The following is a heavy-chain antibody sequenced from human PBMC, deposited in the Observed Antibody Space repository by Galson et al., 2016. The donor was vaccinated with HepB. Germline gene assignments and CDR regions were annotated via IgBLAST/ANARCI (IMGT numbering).Heavy chain of an antibody. Sequence: SVKVSCKASGYTFTSYGISWVRQAPGQGLEWMGWINTYNDDTAYAQKLQGRVTMTTDTSTTTAYMELRSLRSDDTADYYCAREGYCTNDLCYNPSSPDYWGQGTLGTVSS. CDR3: AREGYCTNDLCYNPSSPDY. J-gene: IGHJ4*02. V-gene: IGHV1-18*01. CDR1: GYTFTSYG. D-gene: IGHD2-8*01. CDR2: INTYNDDT.